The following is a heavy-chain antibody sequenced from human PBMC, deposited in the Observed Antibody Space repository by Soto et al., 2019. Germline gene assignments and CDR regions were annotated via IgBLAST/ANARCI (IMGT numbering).Heavy chain of an antibody. CDR1: GDSVSSNTAA. CDR3: AREVRRIQLWWYYYYGMDV. Sequence: PSQTLSLTCAISGDSVSSNTAAWNWIRQSPSRGLEWLGRTYYRSKWYNDYAVSVKSRITINPDTSKNQFSLKLSSVTAADTAVYYCAREVRRIQLWWYYYYGMDVWGQGTTVTVSS. V-gene: IGHV6-1*01. J-gene: IGHJ6*02. D-gene: IGHD5-18*01. CDR2: TYYRSKWYN.